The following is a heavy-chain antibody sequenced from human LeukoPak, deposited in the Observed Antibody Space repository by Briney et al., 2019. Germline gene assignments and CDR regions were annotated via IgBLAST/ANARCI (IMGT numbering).Heavy chain of an antibody. CDR1: GGSISSYY. CDR3: ARSVVATTYYYYYYYYMDV. V-gene: IGHV4-59*01. D-gene: IGHD5-12*01. CDR2: IYYSGST. J-gene: IGHJ6*03. Sequence: PSETLSLTCTVSGGSISSYYWSWIRQPPGKGLEWIGYIYYSGSTNYNPSLKSRVTISVDTSKNQFSLKLSSVTAADTAVYYCARSVVATTYYYYYYYYMDVWGKGTTVTISS.